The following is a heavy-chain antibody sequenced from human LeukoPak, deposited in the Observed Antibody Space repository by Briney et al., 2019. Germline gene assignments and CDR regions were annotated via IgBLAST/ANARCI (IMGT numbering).Heavy chain of an antibody. J-gene: IGHJ6*03. D-gene: IGHD3-10*01. CDR1: GGSISSSSYY. Sequence: PSETLSLTCTVSGGSISSSSYYWGWIRQPPGKGLEWIGSIYYSGSTYYNPSLKSRVTISVDTSKNQFSLKLSSVTAADTAVYYCAGSEIGMGPGDGSGSYWHYYYYYMDVWGKGTTVTISS. CDR3: AGSEIGMGPGDGSGSYWHYYYYYMDV. V-gene: IGHV4-39*07. CDR2: IYYSGST.